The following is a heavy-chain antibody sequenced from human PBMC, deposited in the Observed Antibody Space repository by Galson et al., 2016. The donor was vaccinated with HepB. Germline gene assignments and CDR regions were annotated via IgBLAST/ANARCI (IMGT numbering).Heavy chain of an antibody. CDR3: ARGHVAGNAASDD. CDR2: ITGSGGDT. Sequence: SLRLSCAASGVAFTSYAMTWVRQVPGKGLEWVSSITGSGGDTYYVDSVKGRFSISRDNSKNTLYLQMNNVRAEDTAVYYCARGHVAGNAASDDWGQGTLVIVSS. CDR1: GVAFTSYA. D-gene: IGHD6-19*01. V-gene: IGHV3-23*01. J-gene: IGHJ4*02.